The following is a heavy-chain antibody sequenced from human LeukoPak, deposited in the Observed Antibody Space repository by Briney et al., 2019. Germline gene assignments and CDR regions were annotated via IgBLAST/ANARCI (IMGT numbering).Heavy chain of an antibody. CDR3: ARDLLLLWFGELHY. CDR1: GYTFTSYG. J-gene: IGHJ4*02. D-gene: IGHD3-10*01. CDR2: ISAYNGNT. Sequence: ASVKVSCKASGYTFTSYGISWVRQAPGQGLEWMGWISAYNGNTNYAQKLQGRVTMTTDTSTSTAYMELRSLRSDDTAVYYCARDLLLLWFGELHYWGQGTLVTVSS. V-gene: IGHV1-18*01.